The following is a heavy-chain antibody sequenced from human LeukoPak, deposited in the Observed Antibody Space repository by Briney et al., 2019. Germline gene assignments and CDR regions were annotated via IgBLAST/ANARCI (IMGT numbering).Heavy chain of an antibody. J-gene: IGHJ4*02. V-gene: IGHV3-23*01. D-gene: IGHD2-2*01. CDR3: AKASLVVPAAMYDY. Sequence: GGSLRLSCTASGFTFGDYAMSWFRQAPGKGLEWVAAISGSGGSTYYADSVKGRFTISRDNSKNTLYLQMNSLRAEDTAVYYCAKASLVVPAAMYDYWGQGTLVTVSS. CDR1: GFTFGDYA. CDR2: ISGSGGST.